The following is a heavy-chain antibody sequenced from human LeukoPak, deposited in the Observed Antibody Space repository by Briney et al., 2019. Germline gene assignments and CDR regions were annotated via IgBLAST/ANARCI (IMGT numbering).Heavy chain of an antibody. CDR3: AIGEGDSGSSPISRYYYYMGV. Sequence: SVKVSCKASGGTFSSYAISWVRQAPGQGLEWMGGIIPIFGTANYAQKFQGRVTITADESTSTAYMELSSLRSEDTAVYYCAIGEGDSGSSPISRYYYYMGVWGKGTTVTISS. D-gene: IGHD3-10*01. CDR1: GGTFSSYA. V-gene: IGHV1-69*13. J-gene: IGHJ6*03. CDR2: IIPIFGTA.